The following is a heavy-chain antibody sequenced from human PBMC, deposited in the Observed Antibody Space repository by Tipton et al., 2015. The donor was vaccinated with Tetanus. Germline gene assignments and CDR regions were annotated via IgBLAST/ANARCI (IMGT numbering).Heavy chain of an antibody. D-gene: IGHD2-8*02. J-gene: IGHJ5*02. Sequence: TLSLTCTVSGGSLSSSHWAWIRQPPGKGLEWIGYMYYSGTTHYNPSLKSRVTISIDRSRNQLSLKLTSVTAADTAVYYCARATSTGPAYNWFDPWGQGTLVTVSS. CDR3: ARATSTGPAYNWFDP. CDR2: MYYSGTT. CDR1: GGSLSSSH. V-gene: IGHV4-59*12.